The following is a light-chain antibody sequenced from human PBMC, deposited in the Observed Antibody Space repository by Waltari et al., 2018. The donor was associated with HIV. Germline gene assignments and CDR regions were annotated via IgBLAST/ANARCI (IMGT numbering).Light chain of an antibody. J-gene: IGLJ3*02. Sequence: QSALTQPASVSGSPGQSITISCTGSTNDVGSYKSVSWYQHHSVKAPKLIIYEVSHRPSGVSDRFSASKSGNTASLTISGLQEEDEADYYCCSYRQITMLVFGSGTKLTVL. V-gene: IGLV2-14*01. CDR1: TNDVGSYKS. CDR2: EVS. CDR3: CSYRQITMLV.